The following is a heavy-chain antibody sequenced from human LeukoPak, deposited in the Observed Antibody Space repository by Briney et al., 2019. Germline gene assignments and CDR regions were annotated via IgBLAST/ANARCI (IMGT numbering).Heavy chain of an antibody. J-gene: IGHJ6*02. CDR3: ARDPPVTHDYVWGPGVYYGMDV. Sequence: PGGSLRLSCAASGFTFSSYSMNWVRQAPGKGLEWVSYISSSSSTIYYADSVKGRFTISRDNAKNSLYLQMNSLRAEDTAVYYCARDPPVTHDYVWGPGVYYGMDVWGQGTTVTVSS. D-gene: IGHD3-16*01. V-gene: IGHV3-48*01. CDR2: ISSSSSTI. CDR1: GFTFSSYS.